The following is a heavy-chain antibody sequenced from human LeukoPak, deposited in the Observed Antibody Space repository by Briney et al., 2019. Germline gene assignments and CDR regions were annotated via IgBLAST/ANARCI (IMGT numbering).Heavy chain of an antibody. V-gene: IGHV3-7*01. D-gene: IGHD5-18*01. J-gene: IGHJ4*02. CDR3: ARDRGLQLWSPLDY. CDR1: GFTFSSYW. Sequence: GGSLRLSCAASGFTFSSYWMSWVRQAPGKGLEWVANIKQDGSEKYYVDSVKGRFTISRDNAKNSLYLQMNSLRAEDTAVYYCARDRGLQLWSPLDYWGQGTLVTVSS. CDR2: IKQDGSEK.